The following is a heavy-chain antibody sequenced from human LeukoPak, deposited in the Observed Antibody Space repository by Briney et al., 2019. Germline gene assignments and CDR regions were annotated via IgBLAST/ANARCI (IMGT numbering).Heavy chain of an antibody. J-gene: IGHJ3*01. CDR1: GFTFSSYS. V-gene: IGHV3-21*01. D-gene: IGHD1-26*01. CDR3: ARWKMELQRNAFDF. CDR2: ISSSSSYI. Sequence: PGGSLRLSCAASGFTFSSYSMNWVRQAPGKGLEWVSSISSSSSYIYYADSVKGRFTVSRDNAQNAVFLQMTNLRADDTAVYYCARWKMELQRNAFDFWGQGTVVTVSS.